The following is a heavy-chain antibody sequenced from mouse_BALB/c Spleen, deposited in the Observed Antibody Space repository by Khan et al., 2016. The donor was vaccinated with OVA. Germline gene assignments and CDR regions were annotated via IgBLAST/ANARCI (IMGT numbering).Heavy chain of an antibody. J-gene: IGHJ2*01. CDR1: GFSLTSHG. Sequence: VQLQQSGPGLVAPSQSLSITCTVSGFSLTSHGVHWVRQPPGKGLEWLGVIWAGGSTNYNSALMSRLSISQDSSKSQVFLKMNSLQTDDTAMYYCARNREPDYVDYWGQGTTLTVSS. CDR2: IWAGGST. CDR3: ARNREPDYVDY. V-gene: IGHV2-9*02.